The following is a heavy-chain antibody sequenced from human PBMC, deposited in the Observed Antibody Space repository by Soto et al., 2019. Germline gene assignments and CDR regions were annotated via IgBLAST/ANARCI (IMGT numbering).Heavy chain of an antibody. CDR2: IHYNGNT. V-gene: IGHV4-59*01. CDR1: GDSISSNS. CDR3: AREGNLGRWIQPLDS. Sequence: PSETLSLTCTVSGDSISSNSWSCIRRPPGKGLEWIGNIHYNGNTKYSPSLKSRVTMSVDTSKNHFSLKLISVTTADTAVYFCAREGNLGRWIQPLDSWGQGTLVTVSS. D-gene: IGHD2-2*03. J-gene: IGHJ4*02.